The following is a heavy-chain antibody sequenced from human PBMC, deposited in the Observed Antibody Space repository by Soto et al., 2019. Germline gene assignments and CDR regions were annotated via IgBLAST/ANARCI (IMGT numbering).Heavy chain of an antibody. CDR1: GFTFSSYA. Sequence: QVQLVESGGGVVQPGRSLRLSCAASGFTFSSYAMHWVRQAPGKGLEWVAVISYDGSNKYYADSVKGRFTISRDNAKNTLYLHMKRLTAEDTAEYSSASGSQGVDSSGPVDAFDIWGQGTMVTVSS. J-gene: IGHJ3*02. V-gene: IGHV3-30-3*01. D-gene: IGHD3-22*01. CDR3: ASGSQGVDSSGPVDAFDI. CDR2: ISYDGSNK.